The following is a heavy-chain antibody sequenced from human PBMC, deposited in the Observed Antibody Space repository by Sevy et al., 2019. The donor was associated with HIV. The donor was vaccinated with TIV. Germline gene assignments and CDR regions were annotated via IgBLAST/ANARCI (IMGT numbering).Heavy chain of an antibody. CDR2: ISAYNGNT. J-gene: IGHJ4*02. CDR1: GYTFTSYG. D-gene: IGHD6-19*01. Sequence: ASVKVSCKASGYTFTSYGISWVRQAPGQGLEWMGWISAYNGNTNYAQKLQGRVTMTTDTSTSTAYMELSALTSEDTAVYYCALAAQVTMTVAVGFFEYWGQGTLVTVSS. V-gene: IGHV1-18*01. CDR3: ALAAQVTMTVAVGFFEY.